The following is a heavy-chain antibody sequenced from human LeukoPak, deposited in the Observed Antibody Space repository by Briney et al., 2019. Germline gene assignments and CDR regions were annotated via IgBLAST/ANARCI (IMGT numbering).Heavy chain of an antibody. V-gene: IGHV3-23*01. J-gene: IGHJ4*02. CDR2: ISGSGYST. D-gene: IGHD2-8*01. Sequence: GGSLRLSCAASGFTFSSSAMIWVRLAPGKGLAWVSGISGSGYSTYYADSVKGRFTISKDNSKNTLNLQMNSLRDEDTAVYYCAKLRGSADAGSSFEYWGQGALVTVS. CDR1: GFTFSSSA. CDR3: AKLRGSADAGSSFEY.